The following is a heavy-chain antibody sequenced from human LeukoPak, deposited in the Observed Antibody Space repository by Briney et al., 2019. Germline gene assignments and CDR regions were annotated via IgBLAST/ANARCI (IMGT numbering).Heavy chain of an antibody. Sequence: ASVKVSCKASGYTFTSYDINWVRQATGQGLEWMGWINPNSGGTNYAQKFQGRVTMTRDTSISTAYMELSRLRSDDTAVYYCARTGGGIAALPSHWGQGTLVTVSS. CDR2: INPNSGGT. J-gene: IGHJ4*02. D-gene: IGHD6-13*01. CDR1: GYTFTSYD. V-gene: IGHV1-2*02. CDR3: ARTGGGIAALPSH.